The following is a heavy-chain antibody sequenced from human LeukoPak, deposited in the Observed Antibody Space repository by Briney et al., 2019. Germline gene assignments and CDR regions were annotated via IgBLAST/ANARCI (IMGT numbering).Heavy chain of an antibody. J-gene: IGHJ3*02. Sequence: SETLSLTCAVYGGSFSGYYWSWIRQPPGKGLEWIGEINHSGSTNYNPSLKSRVTISVDTSKNQFSLKLSSVTAADTAVYYCARGQAVSGGSLTRDAFDIWGQGTMVTVSS. CDR3: ARGQAVSGGSLTRDAFDI. CDR1: GGSFSGYY. CDR2: INHSGST. V-gene: IGHV4-34*01. D-gene: IGHD2-15*01.